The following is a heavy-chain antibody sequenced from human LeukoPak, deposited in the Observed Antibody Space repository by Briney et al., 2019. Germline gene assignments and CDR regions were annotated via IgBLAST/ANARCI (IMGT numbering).Heavy chain of an antibody. CDR3: ASLGGVTIFGAIDY. J-gene: IGHJ4*02. CDR1: GFTFSSYW. D-gene: IGHD3-3*01. CDR2: IKQDGSEK. Sequence: GGSLRLSCAASGFTFSSYWMSWVRQAPGKGLEWVANIKQDGSEKYYVDSVKGRFTISRDNAKNSLYLQMNSLRAEDTAVYYCASLGGVTIFGAIDYWGQGTLVTVSS. V-gene: IGHV3-7*01.